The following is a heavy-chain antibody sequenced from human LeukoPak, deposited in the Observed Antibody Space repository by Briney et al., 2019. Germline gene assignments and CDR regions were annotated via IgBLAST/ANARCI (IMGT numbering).Heavy chain of an antibody. CDR1: GYTFTSYG. V-gene: IGHV1-18*01. J-gene: IGHJ4*02. CDR2: ISAYNGNT. CDR3: ARDEKGGSGSWGFDY. D-gene: IGHD3-10*01. Sequence: ASVKVSCKASGYTFTSYGISWVRQAPGQGLEWMGWISAYNGNTNYAQKLQGRVTVTTDTSTSTAYMELRSLRSDDTAVYYYARDEKGGSGSWGFDYWGQGTLVTVSS.